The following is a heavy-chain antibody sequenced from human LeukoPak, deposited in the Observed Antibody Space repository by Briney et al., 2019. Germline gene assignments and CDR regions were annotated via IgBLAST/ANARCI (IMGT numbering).Heavy chain of an antibody. CDR2: ISWNSGSI. CDR1: GFTFDDYA. J-gene: IGHJ4*02. Sequence: GGSLRLSCAASGFTFDDYAMHWVRQAPGKGLEWVSGISWNSGSIGYADSVKGRFTISRDNAKNSLYLQMNSLRAEDTALYYCAKEGGSYLPDWGQGTLVTVSS. V-gene: IGHV3-9*01. D-gene: IGHD1-26*01. CDR3: AKEGGSYLPD.